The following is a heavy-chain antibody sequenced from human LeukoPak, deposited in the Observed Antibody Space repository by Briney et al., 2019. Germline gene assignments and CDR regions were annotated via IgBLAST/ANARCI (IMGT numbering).Heavy chain of an antibody. V-gene: IGHV3-7*01. Sequence: GGSLRLSCEASGFTFKNAWMIWVRQAPGKGLEWVANIKQDGSEKYYVDSVKGRFTISRDNAKNSLYLQLNSLRAEDTAVYYCATTTTRYDSSGYNLFDYWGQGTLVTVSS. CDR3: ATTTTRYDSSGYNLFDY. CDR2: IKQDGSEK. J-gene: IGHJ4*02. D-gene: IGHD3-22*01. CDR1: GFTFKNAW.